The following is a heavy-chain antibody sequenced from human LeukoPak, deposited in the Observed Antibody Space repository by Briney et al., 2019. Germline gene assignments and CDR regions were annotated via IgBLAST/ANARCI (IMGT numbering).Heavy chain of an antibody. V-gene: IGHV4-59*12. CDR2: IYYTGSA. D-gene: IGHD3-10*01. CDR3: ARETMVRGVMNY. CDR1: GGSISKYY. J-gene: IGHJ4*02. Sequence: SETLSLTCSVSGGSISKYYWSWIRQPPGKGLEWIGNIYYTGSAKYNPSLKSRVTISVDTSKNQFSLKLSSVTAADTAVYYCARETMVRGVMNYWGQGTLVTVSS.